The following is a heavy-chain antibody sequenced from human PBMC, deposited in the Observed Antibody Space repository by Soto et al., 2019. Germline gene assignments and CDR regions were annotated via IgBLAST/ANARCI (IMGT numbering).Heavy chain of an antibody. CDR3: ARDRHRNSYYIDY. Sequence: PGGSLRLSCAASGFTFSSYWMSWVRQAPGKGLEWVANIKQDGSEKYYVDSVKGRFTISRDNAKNSLYLQMNSLRAEDTAVYYCARDRHRNSYYIDYPGQGTLVSVSS. D-gene: IGHD4-4*01. V-gene: IGHV3-7*05. CDR2: IKQDGSEK. CDR1: GFTFSSYW. J-gene: IGHJ4*02.